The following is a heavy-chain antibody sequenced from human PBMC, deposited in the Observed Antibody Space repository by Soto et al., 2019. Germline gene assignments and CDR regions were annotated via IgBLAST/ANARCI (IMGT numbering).Heavy chain of an antibody. J-gene: IGHJ6*02. Sequence: KPSETLSLTCTVSGGSISSYYWSWIRQPPGKGLEWIGYIYYSGSTNYNPSLKSRVTISVDTSKNQFSLKLSSVTAADTAVYYCARVRSMVRGVNPSMDVWGQGTTVTVSS. CDR1: GGSISSYY. V-gene: IGHV4-59*01. D-gene: IGHD3-10*01. CDR3: ARVRSMVRGVNPSMDV. CDR2: IYYSGST.